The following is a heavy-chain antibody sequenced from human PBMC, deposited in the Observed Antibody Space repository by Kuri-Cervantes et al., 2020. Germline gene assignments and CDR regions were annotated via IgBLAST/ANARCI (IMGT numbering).Heavy chain of an antibody. D-gene: IGHD5-18*01. Sequence: SETLSLTCTVSGSSISSYYWSWIRQPPGKGLEWIGYIYYSGSTNYNPSLKSRVTISVDTSKNQFSLKLSSVTAADTAVYYCATTEGGYSYGYNVWGQGTTVTVSS. V-gene: IGHV4-59*08. J-gene: IGHJ6*02. CDR2: IYYSGST. CDR3: ATTEGGYSYGYNV. CDR1: GSSISSYY.